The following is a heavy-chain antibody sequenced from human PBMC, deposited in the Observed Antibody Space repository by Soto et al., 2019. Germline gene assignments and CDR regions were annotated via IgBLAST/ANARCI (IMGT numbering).Heavy chain of an antibody. CDR2: ISAYNGNT. CDR1: GYTFTSYG. Sequence: ASVKVSCKASGYTFTSYGISWVRQAPGQGLEWMGWISAYNGNTNYAQKLQGGVTMTTDTSTSTADMELRILRSDDTAVYYCARDNGDGYMDDYFDYWGQGTLVTVSS. CDR3: ARDNGDGYMDDYFDY. V-gene: IGHV1-18*01. J-gene: IGHJ4*02. D-gene: IGHD5-12*01.